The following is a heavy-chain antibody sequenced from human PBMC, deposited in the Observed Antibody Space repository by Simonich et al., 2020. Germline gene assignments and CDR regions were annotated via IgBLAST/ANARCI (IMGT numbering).Heavy chain of an antibody. J-gene: IGHJ6*03. CDR2: IKQDGSEK. CDR1: GFTFSSYW. D-gene: IGHD7-27*01. Sequence: EVQLVESGGGLVQPGGSLRLSCAASGFTFSSYWMSWVRQAPGKGLGWVAKIKQDGSEKYYVDSVKGRFTSSRDKAKNSLYLQMNSLRAEDTAVYYCARDGLGTAYYYYMDVWGKGTTVTVSS. CDR3: ARDGLGTAYYYYMDV. V-gene: IGHV3-7*01.